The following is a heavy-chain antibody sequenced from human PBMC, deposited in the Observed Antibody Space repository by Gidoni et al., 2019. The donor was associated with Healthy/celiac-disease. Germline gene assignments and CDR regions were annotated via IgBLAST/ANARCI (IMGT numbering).Heavy chain of an antibody. CDR1: GFTVSSNY. V-gene: IGHV3-66*01. CDR3: ARAPPYCSSTSCPFDY. CDR2: IDSGGST. D-gene: IGHD2-2*01. J-gene: IGHJ4*02. Sequence: EVPLVESGGGLVQPGGSLRLSCAASGFTVSSNYMSWVRQAPGKGLEWVSVIDSGGSTYYADSVKGRFTISRDNSKNTLYLQMNSLRAEDTAVYYCARAPPYCSSTSCPFDYWGQGTLVTVSS.